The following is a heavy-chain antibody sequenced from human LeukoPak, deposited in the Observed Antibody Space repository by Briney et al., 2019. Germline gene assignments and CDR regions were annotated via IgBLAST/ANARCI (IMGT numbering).Heavy chain of an antibody. CDR1: GFTFSSYA. V-gene: IGHV3-30*04. CDR3: AKDLARGISPLYY. CDR2: ISYDGSNK. D-gene: IGHD2-21*01. J-gene: IGHJ4*02. Sequence: GGSLRLSCAASGFTFSSYAMHWVRQAPGKGLEWVAVISYDGSNKYYADSVKGRFTISRDNSKNSLYLQMNSLRTEDTAVYYCAKDLARGISPLYYWGQGTLVTVSS.